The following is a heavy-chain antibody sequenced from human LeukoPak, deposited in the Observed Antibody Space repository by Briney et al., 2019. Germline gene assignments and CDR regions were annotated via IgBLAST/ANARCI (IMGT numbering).Heavy chain of an antibody. CDR3: ARLRISGSYLYYFDN. CDR2: ILTSGST. J-gene: IGHJ4*02. V-gene: IGHV4-4*09. D-gene: IGHD1-26*01. CDR1: GGSISSYH. Sequence: KPSETLSLTCTVSGGSISSYHWSWVRQPPRKGLEYIGYILTSGSTNYNPSLKSRVSISEDTSKNQFSLKLSSVTAADTAVYFCARLRISGSYLYYFDNWGQGTLVTVSS.